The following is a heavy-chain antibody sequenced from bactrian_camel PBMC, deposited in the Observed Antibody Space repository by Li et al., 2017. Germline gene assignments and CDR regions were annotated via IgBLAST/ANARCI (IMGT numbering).Heavy chain of an antibody. CDR1: EYIGIGSRYC. CDR3: AARWSYGVGTLLRRHYDY. CDR2: IDTGDGST. D-gene: IGHD5*01. V-gene: IGHV3S1*01. J-gene: IGHJ4*01. Sequence: HVQLVESGGGSVQTGGSLRLSCVASEYIGIGSRYCIGWFRQAPGKEREGVAAIDTGDGSTYYLNSVEGRFTISQDNAKKTTYLQMDQLKTEDTAIYYCAARWSYGVGTLLRRHYDYWGQGTQVTVS.